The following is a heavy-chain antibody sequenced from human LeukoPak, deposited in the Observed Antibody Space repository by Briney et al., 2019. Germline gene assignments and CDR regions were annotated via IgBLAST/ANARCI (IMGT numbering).Heavy chain of an antibody. V-gene: IGHV4-38-2*01. Sequence: PSETPSLTCAVSGHSISSNYYWGWIRQPPGKGLEWIGSIYHNGETYYSPSLKSRVTMSVGTSKNQFSLKLNSVTAADTAVYYCARQIDREVPVDSDHWGQGTLVTVSS. CDR3: ARQIDREVPVDSDH. CDR1: GHSISSNYY. D-gene: IGHD2-2*01. CDR2: IYHNGET. J-gene: IGHJ4*02.